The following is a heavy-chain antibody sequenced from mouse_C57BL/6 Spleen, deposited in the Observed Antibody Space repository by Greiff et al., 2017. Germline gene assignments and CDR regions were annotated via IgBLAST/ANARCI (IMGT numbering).Heavy chain of an antibody. D-gene: IGHD2-13*01. CDR1: GFTFSSYT. V-gene: IGHV5-9*01. Sequence: EVKLVESGGGLVKPGGSLKLSCAASGFTFSSYTMSWVRQTPEQRLEWVATISGGGGNTYYPDSVKGRFTISRDNAKNTLYLQMSSLRSEDTALYYCARHDYYYAMDYWGQGTSVTVSS. CDR3: ARHDYYYAMDY. CDR2: ISGGGGNT. J-gene: IGHJ4*01.